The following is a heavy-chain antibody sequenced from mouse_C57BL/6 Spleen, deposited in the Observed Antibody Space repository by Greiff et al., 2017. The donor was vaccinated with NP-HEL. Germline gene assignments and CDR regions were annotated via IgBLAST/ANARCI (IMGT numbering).Heavy chain of an antibody. CDR2: IDPENGDT. CDR3: IAYYSNPDY. V-gene: IGHV14-4*01. Sequence: VQLQQSGAELVRPGASVKLSCTASGFNIKDDYMHWVKQRPEQGLEWIGWIDPENGDTEYASKFQGKATITADTSSNTAYLQLSSLTSEDTAVYDCIAYYSNPDYWGQGTTLTVSA. J-gene: IGHJ2*01. D-gene: IGHD2-5*01. CDR1: GFNIKDDY.